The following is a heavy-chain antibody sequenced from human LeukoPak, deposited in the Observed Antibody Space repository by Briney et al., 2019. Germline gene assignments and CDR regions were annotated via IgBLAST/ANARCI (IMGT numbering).Heavy chain of an antibody. CDR3: ARRGGHAGSFDY. Sequence: SETLSLTCTVSGGSISGYYWTWIRQPPEKGLEWIGYMYNSGSGSTNYNPSLRSRVSISVDTSKNHFSLKLSSVTAADTAVYYCARRGGHAGSFDYWGQGTLVTISS. CDR2: MYNSGSGST. D-gene: IGHD2-15*01. CDR1: GGSISGYY. J-gene: IGHJ4*02. V-gene: IGHV4-59*08.